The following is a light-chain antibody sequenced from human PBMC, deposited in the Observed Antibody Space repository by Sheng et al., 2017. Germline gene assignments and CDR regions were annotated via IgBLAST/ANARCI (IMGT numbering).Light chain of an antibody. J-gene: IGKJ4*01. CDR3: QQYNKWPLT. Sequence: EIVLTQSPATLSVSPGERATLSCRASQSVTNTLVWYQQKPGQAPRLLIYGASIRATGIPARFSGGGSGTEFTLTISILQSEDFAVYYCQQYNKWPLTFGGGTKVEIK. CDR1: QSVTNT. CDR2: GAS. V-gene: IGKV3D-15*03.